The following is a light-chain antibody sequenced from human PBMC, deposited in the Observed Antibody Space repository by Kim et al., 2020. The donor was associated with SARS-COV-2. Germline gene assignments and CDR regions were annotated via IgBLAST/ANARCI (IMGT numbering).Light chain of an antibody. J-gene: IGLJ2*01. CDR2: QDS. CDR1: KLGDKY. V-gene: IGLV3-1*01. Sequence: GSPGQKASITGSGDKLGDKYACWYQQKPGQSPVLVIYQDSKRPSGIPERFSGSNSGNTATLTISGTQAMDEADYYCQAWDSSTVVFGGGTQLTVL. CDR3: QAWDSSTVV.